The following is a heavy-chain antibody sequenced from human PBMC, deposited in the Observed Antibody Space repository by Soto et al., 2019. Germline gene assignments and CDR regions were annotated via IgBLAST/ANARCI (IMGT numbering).Heavy chain of an antibody. CDR1: GGSISSSNW. D-gene: IGHD6-13*01. Sequence: QVQLQESGPGLVKPSGTLSLTCAVSGGSISSSNWWSWVRQPPGKGLEWIGEIYHSGSTNYNPSLKGRVPISVDKSKNQFSLKLSSVTAADTAVYYCARDGGVWAAAGNDAFDIWGQGTMVTVSS. CDR3: ARDGGVWAAAGNDAFDI. J-gene: IGHJ3*02. V-gene: IGHV4-4*02. CDR2: IYHSGST.